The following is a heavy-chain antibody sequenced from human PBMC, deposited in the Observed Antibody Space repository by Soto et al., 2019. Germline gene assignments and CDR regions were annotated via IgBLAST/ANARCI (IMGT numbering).Heavy chain of an antibody. V-gene: IGHV1-2*02. D-gene: IGHD6-25*01. Sequence: QVHLVQSGGEVKKPGASGKFSCKASGYTFTDYYIHWVRQAPGQGLEWMGWINPNTGGTSFAQKFLGGVTMTRDTSISTVYIELTTLKFDDTAMYFCARRVFSGALDYWGQGTRVTVSS. J-gene: IGHJ4*02. CDR1: GYTFTDYY. CDR3: ARRVFSGALDY. CDR2: INPNTGGT.